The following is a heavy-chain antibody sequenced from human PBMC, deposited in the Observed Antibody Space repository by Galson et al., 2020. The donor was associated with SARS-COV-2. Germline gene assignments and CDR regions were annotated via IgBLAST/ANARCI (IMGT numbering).Heavy chain of an antibody. CDR1: GFIFSDSA. D-gene: IGHD6-19*01. Sequence: GGSLRLSCATSGFIFSDSAMHWVRQASGKGLEWIGRIRSKANSHATSYAASVNGRFIISRDDSKNTAFLQMDSLETEDTAVYYCTTRLAVDETGGDFGYGSLGTLVTFSS. J-gene: IGHJ4*01. CDR2: IRSKANSHAT. V-gene: IGHV3-73*01. CDR3: TTRLAVDETGGDFGY.